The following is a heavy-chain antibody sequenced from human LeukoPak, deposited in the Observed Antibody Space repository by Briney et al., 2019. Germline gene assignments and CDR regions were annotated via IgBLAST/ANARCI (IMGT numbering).Heavy chain of an antibody. CDR2: ISGYNGDT. V-gene: IGHV1-18*01. J-gene: IGHJ6*03. CDR3: ARERGGADYYMDV. CDR1: GYDFMSYG. D-gene: IGHD3-16*01. Sequence: ASVKVSCKASGYDFMSYGITWVRQAPAQGLEWMGWISGYNGDTNYAQKFQGRVTMTTDTSTSTAYLELRSLRSDDTAVYYCARERGGADYYMDVWGKGTTVIVSS.